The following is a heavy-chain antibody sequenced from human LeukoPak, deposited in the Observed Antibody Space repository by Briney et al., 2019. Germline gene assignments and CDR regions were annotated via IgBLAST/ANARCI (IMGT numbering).Heavy chain of an antibody. CDR3: ARDAYYYGSGSYVDY. CDR2: IWYDGSNK. J-gene: IGHJ4*02. V-gene: IGHV3-33*08. CDR1: RFTFSNYA. D-gene: IGHD3-10*01. Sequence: PGRSLRLSCAASRFTFSNYAMHWVRQAPGKGLEWVAVIWYDGSNKFYADSVKGRFTISRENPKNTLYLQMNSLRAEDTAVYYCARDAYYYGSGSYVDYWGQGTLVTVSS.